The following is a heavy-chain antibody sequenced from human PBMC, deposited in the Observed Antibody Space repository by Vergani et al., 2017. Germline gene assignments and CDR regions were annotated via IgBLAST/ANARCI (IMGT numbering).Heavy chain of an antibody. Sequence: EVQLVESGGGLVQPGRSLRLSCAASGFTFDDYAMHWVRQAPGKGLEWVSGISWNSGSIGYADSVKGRFTISRDNAKNSLYLQMNSLRAEDTALYYCAKAGPYCSSTSCPFFDYWGQGTLVTVSS. V-gene: IGHV3-9*01. D-gene: IGHD2-2*01. J-gene: IGHJ4*02. CDR2: ISWNSGSI. CDR1: GFTFDDYA. CDR3: AKAGPYCSSTSCPFFDY.